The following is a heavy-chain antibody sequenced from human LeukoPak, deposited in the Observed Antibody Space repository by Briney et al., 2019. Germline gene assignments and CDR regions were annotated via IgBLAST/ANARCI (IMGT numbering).Heavy chain of an antibody. D-gene: IGHD6-19*01. J-gene: IGHJ4*02. CDR2: ILNSGGYR. Sequence: PGGSLRLSCAASGFTFSSYGMSWVRQAPGKGLEWVSGILNSGGYRYYADSVKGRFTIPRDNSKNTLYLQMDSLRAEDTAVYYCAKDRNIAVTGRRGGYFDYWGQGTLVTVSS. CDR1: GFTFSSYG. V-gene: IGHV3-23*01. CDR3: AKDRNIAVTGRRGGYFDY.